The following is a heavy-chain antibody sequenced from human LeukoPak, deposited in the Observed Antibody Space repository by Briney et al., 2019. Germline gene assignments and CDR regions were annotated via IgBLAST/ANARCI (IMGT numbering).Heavy chain of an antibody. J-gene: IGHJ4*02. CDR1: GYTFTGQY. CDR3: ARGTIMLREGYCDY. CDR2: INPNSGGT. V-gene: IGHV1-2*02. D-gene: IGHD3-10*01. Sequence: GASVKVSCKASGYTFTGQYMHWVRQAPGQGLEWMGWINPNSGGTNYAQKFQGRVTMTRDTSVSTAFMDLSRLTSDDTAVYYCARGTIMLREGYCDYWGQGSLVTVSS.